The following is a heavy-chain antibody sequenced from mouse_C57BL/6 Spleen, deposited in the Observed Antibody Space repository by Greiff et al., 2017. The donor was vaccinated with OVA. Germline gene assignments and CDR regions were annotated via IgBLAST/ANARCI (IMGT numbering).Heavy chain of an antibody. CDR2: IDPETGGT. D-gene: IGHD2-5*01. J-gene: IGHJ2*01. CDR1: GYTFTDYE. Sequence: QVQLQQSGAELVRPGASVTLSCKASGYTFTDYEMHWVKQTPAHGLEWIGAIDPETGGTAYNQKFKGKAILTADKSSSTAYMELRSLTSEDAAVYYWTRRSNYPHFDYWGQGTTLTVSS. CDR3: TRRSNYPHFDY. V-gene: IGHV1-15*01.